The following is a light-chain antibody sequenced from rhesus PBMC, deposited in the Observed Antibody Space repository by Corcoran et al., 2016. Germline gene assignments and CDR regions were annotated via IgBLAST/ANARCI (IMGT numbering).Light chain of an antibody. J-gene: IGKJ2*01. CDR1: QSVGST. CDR3: QKYNGWPYS. Sequence: ETVMMQSPATLSLSPGERATLSCRASQSVGSTLHWYQQKPGTAPRLLIDSASSRANGIPDRFSCSGSGTEFTLTISSLDPEDVGVYYCQKYNGWPYSFGQGTKVEIK. V-gene: IGKV3-35*02. CDR2: SAS.